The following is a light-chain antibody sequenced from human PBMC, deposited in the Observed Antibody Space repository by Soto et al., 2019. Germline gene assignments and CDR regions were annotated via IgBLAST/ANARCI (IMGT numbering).Light chain of an antibody. CDR2: GAS. CDR1: QSVSSN. J-gene: IGKJ1*01. CDR3: QQYNNWPPCT. V-gene: IGKV3-15*01. Sequence: EIVMTQSPATLSVSPGERATLSCRASQSVSSNLAWYQQKPGQAPRLLIYGASTRATGIPARFSGSGSGTEFTLTISSLQSEDFAVYYCQQYNNWPPCTVGQGTKVDSK.